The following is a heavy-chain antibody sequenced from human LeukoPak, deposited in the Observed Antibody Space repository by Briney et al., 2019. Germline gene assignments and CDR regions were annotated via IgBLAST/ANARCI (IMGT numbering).Heavy chain of an antibody. CDR2: IYSTGST. V-gene: IGHV4-4*08. Sequence: SETLSLTCTVSGGSISSYYWSWIRQPPGKGLEWIGSIYSTGSTYYNPSLRTRVTISVDKSNNEFSLKLSSVTAADTAVYYCARVVRPTGYYSSPKSGSFDFWGQGTLVSVSS. J-gene: IGHJ4*02. D-gene: IGHD3-9*01. CDR1: GGSISSYY. CDR3: ARVVRPTGYYSSPKSGSFDF.